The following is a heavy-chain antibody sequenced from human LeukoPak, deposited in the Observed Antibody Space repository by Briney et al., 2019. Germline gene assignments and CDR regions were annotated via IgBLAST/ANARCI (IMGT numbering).Heavy chain of an antibody. V-gene: IGHV4-59*01. D-gene: IGHD1-1*01. CDR1: GGSINTYH. CDR2: VYYSGST. Sequence: SETLSLTCTVSGGSINTYHWSWIRQPPGKGLEWIGYVYYSGSTNYNPSLKSRVTISVDTSKNQFSLKLSSVTAADTAVYYCARDSGRIHGYYYGMDVWGQGTMVTVSS. J-gene: IGHJ6*02. CDR3: ARDSGRIHGYYYGMDV.